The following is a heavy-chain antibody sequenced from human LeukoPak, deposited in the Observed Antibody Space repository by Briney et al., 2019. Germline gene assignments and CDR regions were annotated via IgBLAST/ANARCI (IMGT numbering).Heavy chain of an antibody. CDR1: GFTFSNSA. D-gene: IGHD6-19*01. J-gene: IGHJ4*01. CDR2: LSGSGITT. V-gene: IGHV3-23*01. CDR3: AKGIYSSGWSYFDY. Sequence: HPGGSLRLSCAASGFTFSNSAMSWVRQAPGKGLEWVSTLSGSGITTYYADSVKGRFTISRDNSKNTLYLQMNSLRAEDTAVYCCAKGIYSSGWSYFDYWGHGTLVTVSS.